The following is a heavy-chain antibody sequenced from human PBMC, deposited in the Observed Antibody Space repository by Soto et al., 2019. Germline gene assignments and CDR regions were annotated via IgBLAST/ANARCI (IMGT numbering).Heavy chain of an antibody. V-gene: IGHV3-30*18. J-gene: IGHJ1*01. CDR1: GFTFSTYG. CDR3: AKGVAVDTSYFQH. Sequence: QVQLVESGGGVVQPGRSLRLSCAASGFTFSTYGMHWVRQAPGKGLEWVAVISYDGSNEYYADSVKGQFIISRDNSKNTLYLQMNTLRAEDTAVYYCAKGVAVDTSYFQHWGQGTLVTVSS. CDR2: ISYDGSNE. D-gene: IGHD6-19*01.